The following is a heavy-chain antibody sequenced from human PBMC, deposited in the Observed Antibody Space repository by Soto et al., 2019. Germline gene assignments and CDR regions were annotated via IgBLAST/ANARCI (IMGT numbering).Heavy chain of an antibody. D-gene: IGHD3-10*01. J-gene: IGHJ6*02. V-gene: IGHV3-23*01. CDR3: GGVVDHHFYGMDV. Sequence: QVLESGGGLVQPGGSRRLSCTTSGFIFRTYGMYWVRQAPGRGLEWGAGISSAGTDTGYTAPVQGRFNISRDNAKNTLSLQMQSLRADDTAVYYCGGVVDHHFYGMDVWGQGTTVTVSS. CDR1: GFIFRTYG. CDR2: ISSAGTDT.